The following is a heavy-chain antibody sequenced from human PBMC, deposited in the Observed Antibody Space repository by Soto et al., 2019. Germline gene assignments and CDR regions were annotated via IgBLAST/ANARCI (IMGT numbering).Heavy chain of an antibody. CDR3: VRDSAWYSSSSGSYWYFDL. CDR1: GFTFSSYS. CDR2: ISSGSATI. V-gene: IGHV3-48*02. D-gene: IGHD6-6*01. J-gene: IGHJ2*01. Sequence: EVQLVESGGGLVQPGGSLRLSCAASGFTFSSYSMNWVRQAPGKGLEWVSYISSGSATIYYADSLKGRFTVSRDNAKNSLYLQLSSLRDEDTAVYYCVRDSAWYSSSSGSYWYFDLWGRGSLVTVSS.